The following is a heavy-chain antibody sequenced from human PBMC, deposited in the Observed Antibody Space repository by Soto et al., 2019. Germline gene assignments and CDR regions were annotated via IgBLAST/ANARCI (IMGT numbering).Heavy chain of an antibody. J-gene: IGHJ5*02. Sequence: GGSLRLSCAASGFSISSHWMGWVRQAQGKGPEWVASIKQDGSVKYYADSVRGRLTISRDNVKNSLFLEMSSLRVEDTALYFCARWSFSNGYYYFDPWGRGTLVTVSS. CDR3: ARWSFSNGYYYFDP. CDR2: IKQDGSVK. CDR1: GFSISSHW. V-gene: IGHV3-7*03. D-gene: IGHD3-22*01.